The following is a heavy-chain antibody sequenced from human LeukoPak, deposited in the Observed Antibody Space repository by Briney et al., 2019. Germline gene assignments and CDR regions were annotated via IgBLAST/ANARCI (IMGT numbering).Heavy chain of an antibody. CDR2: IYTSGST. V-gene: IGHV4-61*02. D-gene: IGHD3-22*01. CDR1: GGSISSGRYY. J-gene: IGHJ4*02. CDR3: AREPDYYDSSGLDY. Sequence: PSEALSLTCTVPGGSISSGRYYWSWIRKPAGKGLEWIVRIYTSGSTNYNPSLKSPVTISVDTSKNQFSLKLSSVTAADTAVYYCAREPDYYDSSGLDYWGQGTLVTVSS.